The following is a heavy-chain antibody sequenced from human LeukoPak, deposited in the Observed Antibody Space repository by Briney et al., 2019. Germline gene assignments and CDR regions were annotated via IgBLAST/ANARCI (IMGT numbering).Heavy chain of an antibody. Sequence: SVKVSCKASGGTFSSYAISWVRQAPGQGLEWMGRIIPIFGTANYAQKFQGRVTITTDESTSTAYMELSSLRSEDTAVYYCARGGNGDSVFDYWGQGTLVTVSS. V-gene: IGHV1-69*05. D-gene: IGHD4-17*01. CDR1: GGTFSSYA. CDR3: ARGGNGDSVFDY. CDR2: IIPIFGTA. J-gene: IGHJ4*02.